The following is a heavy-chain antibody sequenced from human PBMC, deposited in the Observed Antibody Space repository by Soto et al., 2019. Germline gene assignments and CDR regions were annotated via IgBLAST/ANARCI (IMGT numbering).Heavy chain of an antibody. CDR3: GGGHYFADY. V-gene: IGHV3-30*03. Sequence: QVQLVDSGGGVVQPGRSLRLSCAASGFPFSSYGMHWVRQAPGKGLEWVALISNDGGSKYYADSVKGRFHISRDNAKNTVYLQMNSLRAEDTAVYYCGGGHYFADYWGQGTLVTVSS. D-gene: IGHD3-22*01. CDR2: ISNDGGSK. CDR1: GFPFSSYG. J-gene: IGHJ4*02.